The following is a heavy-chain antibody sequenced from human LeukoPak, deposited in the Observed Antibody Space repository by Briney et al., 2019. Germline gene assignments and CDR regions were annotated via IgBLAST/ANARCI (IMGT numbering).Heavy chain of an antibody. D-gene: IGHD2-2*01. V-gene: IGHV4-38-2*02. CDR3: ARDGIVVVPAAHYYYGMGV. CDR2: IYHSGST. J-gene: IGHJ6*04. Sequence: SETLSLTCAVSGYSISSGYYWGWIRQPPGQGLEWIGSIYHSGSTYYNPSLKSRVTISVDTSKNQFSLKLSSVTAADTAVYYCARDGIVVVPAAHYYYGMGVWGKGTTVTVSS. CDR1: GYSISSGYY.